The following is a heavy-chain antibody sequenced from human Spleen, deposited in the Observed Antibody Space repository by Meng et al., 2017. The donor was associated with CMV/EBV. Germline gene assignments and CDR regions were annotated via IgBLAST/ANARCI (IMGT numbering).Heavy chain of an antibody. D-gene: IGHD3-3*01. CDR1: GFTFSDHH. Sequence: GESLKISCAASGFTFSDHHMDWFRQAPGKGLEWVANIKQDGSEKYYVDSVKGRFTISRDNAKNSLYLQMNSLRAEDTAVYYCARFWADFWSGFPIWGQGTLVTVSS. V-gene: IGHV3-7*01. J-gene: IGHJ4*02. CDR3: ARFWADFWSGFPI. CDR2: IKQDGSEK.